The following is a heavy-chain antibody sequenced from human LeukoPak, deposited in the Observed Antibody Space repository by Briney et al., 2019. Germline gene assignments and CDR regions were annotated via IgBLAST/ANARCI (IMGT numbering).Heavy chain of an antibody. CDR1: GYTFTSYG. D-gene: IGHD2-15*01. Sequence: ASVKVSCKASGYTFTSYGISWVRQAPGQGLEWMGWISAYNGNTNYAQELQGGVTMTTDTSTSTAYMELRSLRSDDTAVYYCARGSCSGGSCQRDNWFDPWGQGTLVTVSS. J-gene: IGHJ5*02. CDR3: ARGSCSGGSCQRDNWFDP. V-gene: IGHV1-18*01. CDR2: ISAYNGNT.